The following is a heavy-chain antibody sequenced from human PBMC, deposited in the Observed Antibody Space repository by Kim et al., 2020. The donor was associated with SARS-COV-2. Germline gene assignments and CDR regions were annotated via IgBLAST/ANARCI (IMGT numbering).Heavy chain of an antibody. D-gene: IGHD3-10*01. J-gene: IGHJ4*02. V-gene: IGHV1-46*01. CDR3: AREPGSDPGY. CDR2: T. Sequence: TSYAQKFQGRVTMTRDTSTSTVYMELSSLRSEDTAVYYCAREPGSDPGYWGQGTLVTVSS.